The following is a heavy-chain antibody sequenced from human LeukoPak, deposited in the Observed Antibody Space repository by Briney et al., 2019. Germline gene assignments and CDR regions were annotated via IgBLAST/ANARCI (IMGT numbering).Heavy chain of an antibody. Sequence: PSETLSLTCTVSGGSISSYYWSWLRQRPGKGLEWSGNIYYSGRTNYNPSLKNRVTISVDTSKNQFSLKLSSVTAADTAVYYCARLGPEVYGGNRVFDYWGQGTLVSVSS. V-gene: IGHV4-59*08. CDR2: IYYSGRT. CDR1: GGSISSYY. CDR3: ARLGPEVYGGNRVFDY. J-gene: IGHJ4*02. D-gene: IGHD4-23*01.